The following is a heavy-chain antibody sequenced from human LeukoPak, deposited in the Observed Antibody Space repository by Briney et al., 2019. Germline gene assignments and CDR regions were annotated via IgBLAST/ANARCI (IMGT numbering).Heavy chain of an antibody. CDR1: GGSISSYY. Sequence: SETLSLTCTVSGGSISSYYWSWIRQPPGKGLEWIGYIYYSGSTNYNPSLKSRVTISVDTSKNQFSLKLSSVTAADTAVYYCARGQRQLYYFDYWGQGTLVTVSS. CDR2: IYYSGST. V-gene: IGHV4-59*01. J-gene: IGHJ4*02. D-gene: IGHD6-6*01. CDR3: ARGQRQLYYFDY.